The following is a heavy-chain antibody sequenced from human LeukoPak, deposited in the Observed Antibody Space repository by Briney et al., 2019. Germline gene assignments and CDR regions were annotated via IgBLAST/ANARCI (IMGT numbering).Heavy chain of an antibody. CDR2: ISPGGGST. J-gene: IGHJ3*02. V-gene: IGHV3-74*03. CDR1: GFSFSSYY. CDR3: AREDEALDAFDI. Sequence: GGSLRLSCAASGFSFSSYYMSWVRQAPGKGLVWVSRISPGGGSTTYADSVKGRFTISRDNAKNTLYLQMNSLRAEDTAVYYCAREDEALDAFDIWGQGTMVTVSS.